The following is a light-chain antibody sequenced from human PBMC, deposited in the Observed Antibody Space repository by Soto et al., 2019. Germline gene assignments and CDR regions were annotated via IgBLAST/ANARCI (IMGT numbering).Light chain of an antibody. Sequence: GDRGTITCRASHDSPSFLAWYRQNPRAHPKLLIYGATALQSGVPRRFSVSGSGTDFTLTIGSLQPEDVATYYCRNYNSAPSWTFGQGTKVDI. CDR3: RNYNSAPSWT. V-gene: IGKV1-27*01. CDR2: GAT. J-gene: IGKJ1*01. CDR1: HDSPSF.